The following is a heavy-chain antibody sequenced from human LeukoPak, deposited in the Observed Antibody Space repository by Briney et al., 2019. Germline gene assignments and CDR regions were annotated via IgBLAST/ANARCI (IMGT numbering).Heavy chain of an antibody. J-gene: IGHJ6*03. D-gene: IGHD3-9*01. Sequence: GGSLRLSCAASGFTFSSYWMHWVRQAPGKGLVWVSRINSDGSSTSYADSVKGRFTISRDNAKNTLYLQMKSLRAEDTAVYYCEGILTGPDYYYMDVWGKGTAVTVS. CDR3: EGILTGPDYYYMDV. V-gene: IGHV3-74*01. CDR2: INSDGSST. CDR1: GFTFSSYW.